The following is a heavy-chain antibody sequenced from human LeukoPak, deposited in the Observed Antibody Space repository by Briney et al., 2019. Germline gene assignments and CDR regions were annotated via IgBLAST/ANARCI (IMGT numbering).Heavy chain of an antibody. Sequence: SETLSLTCTGSGGSISSYYWSWIRQPPGKGLEWIGYIYYSGSTNYNPSLKSRVTISVDTSKNQFSLKLSSVTAADTAVYYCARDISIEAFDIWGQGTMVTVSS. CDR1: GGSISSYY. D-gene: IGHD6-6*01. J-gene: IGHJ3*02. CDR3: ARDISIEAFDI. CDR2: IYYSGST. V-gene: IGHV4-59*01.